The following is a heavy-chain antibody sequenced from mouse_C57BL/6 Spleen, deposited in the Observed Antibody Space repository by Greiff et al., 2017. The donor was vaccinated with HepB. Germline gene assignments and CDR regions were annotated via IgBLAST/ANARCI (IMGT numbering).Heavy chain of an antibody. D-gene: IGHD2-3*01. V-gene: IGHV14-4*01. J-gene: IGHJ3*01. CDR2: IDPENGDT. Sequence: EVQLQQSGAELVRPGASVKLSCTASGFNIKDDYMHWVKQRPEQGLEWIGWIDPENGDTEYASKFQGKATITADTSSNTAYLQLSSLTSEDTAVYYCTTDGYYLAWFAYGGQGTLVTVAA. CDR3: TTDGYYLAWFAY. CDR1: GFNIKDDY.